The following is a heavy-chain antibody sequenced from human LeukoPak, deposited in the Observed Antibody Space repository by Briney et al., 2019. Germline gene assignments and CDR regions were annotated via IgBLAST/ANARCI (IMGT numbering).Heavy chain of an antibody. CDR2: IHYSGST. CDR3: ARSSGWYNYYYGMDV. D-gene: IGHD6-19*01. V-gene: IGHV4-59*08. CDR1: GGSITGYY. Sequence: SESLSLTCTVSGGSITGYYWIWIRQPPGKGLEWIGYIHYSGSTYYNPSLKSRVTISVDTSKNQFSLKLSSVTAADTAVYYCARSSGWYNYYYGMDVWGQGTTVTVSS. J-gene: IGHJ6*02.